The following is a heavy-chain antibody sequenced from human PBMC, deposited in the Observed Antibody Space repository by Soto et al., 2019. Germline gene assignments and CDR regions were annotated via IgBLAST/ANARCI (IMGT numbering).Heavy chain of an antibody. J-gene: IGHJ4*02. V-gene: IGHV4-61*01. D-gene: IGHD6-6*01. Sequence: PSETLSLTCTVSGGSVSSGSYYWNWIRQPPGKGLEWIGYIYSSGSTNYNPSLKSRVTISVDTSKNQLSLKLISVTAADTAVYYCARDRPPDYWGQGTLVTVSS. CDR1: GGSVSSGSYY. CDR2: IYSSGST. CDR3: ARDRPPDY.